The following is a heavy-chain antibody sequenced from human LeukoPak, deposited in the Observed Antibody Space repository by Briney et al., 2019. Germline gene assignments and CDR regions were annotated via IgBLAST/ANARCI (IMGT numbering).Heavy chain of an antibody. J-gene: IGHJ3*02. CDR3: ARHKWELHIAFDI. Sequence: SETLSLTCTVSGGSISSYYWSWIRQPPGKGLEWIGYIYYSGSTNYNPSLKSRVTISVDTSKNQFSLKLSSVTAADTAVYYCARHKWELHIAFDIWGQGTMVTVSS. CDR1: GGSISSYY. V-gene: IGHV4-59*01. CDR2: IYYSGST. D-gene: IGHD1-26*01.